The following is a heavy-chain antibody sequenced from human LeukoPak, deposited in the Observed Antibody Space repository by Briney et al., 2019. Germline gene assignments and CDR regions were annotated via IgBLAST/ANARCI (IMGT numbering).Heavy chain of an antibody. CDR2: INHSGST. V-gene: IGHV4-34*01. D-gene: IGHD3-22*01. CDR1: GGSFSGYY. CDR3: ARRRRVTMIVVVIRDGAFDY. Sequence: SETLSLTCAVYGGSFSGYYWSWIRQPPGKGLEWIGEINHSGSTNYNPSLKSRVTISVDTSKNQFSLKLSSVTTADTAVYYCARRRRVTMIVVVIRDGAFDYWGQGTLVTVSS. J-gene: IGHJ4*02.